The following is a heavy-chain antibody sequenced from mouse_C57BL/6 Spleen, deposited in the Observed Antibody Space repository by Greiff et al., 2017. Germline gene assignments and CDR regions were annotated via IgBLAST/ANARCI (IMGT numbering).Heavy chain of an antibody. CDR3: TTPLLYYSNGFDY. CDR2: IDPENGDT. Sequence: VQLQQSGAELVRPGASVKLSCTASGFNIKDDYMHWVKQRPEQGLEWIGWIDPENGDTEYASKFQGKATITADTSSNTAYLQLSSLTSEDTAVYYCTTPLLYYSNGFDYWAKAPLSQSPQ. D-gene: IGHD2-5*01. J-gene: IGHJ2*01. CDR1: GFNIKDDY. V-gene: IGHV14-4*01.